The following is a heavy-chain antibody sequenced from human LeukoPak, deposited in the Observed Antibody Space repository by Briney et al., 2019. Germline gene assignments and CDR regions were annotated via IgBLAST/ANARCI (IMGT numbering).Heavy chain of an antibody. Sequence: PGGSLRLSCAASGFTFTNHAMTWVRQAPGKGLEWVSTIIGSGGGTYYADSVKGRFTISRDNSKNTLYLQMNSLRAEDTAVYYCARGLGNGPAAIQWDYWGQGTLVTVSS. J-gene: IGHJ4*02. CDR2: IIGSGGGT. CDR1: GFTFTNHA. CDR3: ARGLGNGPAAIQWDY. D-gene: IGHD2-2*01. V-gene: IGHV3-23*01.